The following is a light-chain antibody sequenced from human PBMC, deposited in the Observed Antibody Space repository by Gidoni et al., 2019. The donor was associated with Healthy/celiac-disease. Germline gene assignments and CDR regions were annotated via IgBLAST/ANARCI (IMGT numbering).Light chain of an antibody. Sequence: DIQMTQSPSFLSASAGDSVTITCRASQSISSYLNWYQQKPGKAPKLLIYAASSLQSGVPSRFSGSGSGTDFTLTISSLQPEDFATYYCQQSYSTRWTFGQGTKVEIK. CDR3: QQSYSTRWT. CDR1: QSISSY. J-gene: IGKJ1*01. V-gene: IGKV1-39*01. CDR2: AAS.